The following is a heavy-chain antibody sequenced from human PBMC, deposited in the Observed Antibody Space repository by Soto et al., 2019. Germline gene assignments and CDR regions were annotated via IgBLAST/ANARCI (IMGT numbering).Heavy chain of an antibody. J-gene: IGHJ5*02. CDR3: AKVFYAGAPSNNWYQGFDT. CDR2: IGGSGTST. V-gene: IGHV3-23*01. D-gene: IGHD6-13*01. CDR1: GFTFSDYT. Sequence: EVQVLESGGGLAQPGGSLRLSCEASGFTFSDYTLTWVRQAPGKGLEWVSVIGGSGTSTYYADAVRGRFTVSRDNSKNTIYLQMNSLRAEDTAIYYCAKVFYAGAPSNNWYQGFDTWGQGTLVTVSS.